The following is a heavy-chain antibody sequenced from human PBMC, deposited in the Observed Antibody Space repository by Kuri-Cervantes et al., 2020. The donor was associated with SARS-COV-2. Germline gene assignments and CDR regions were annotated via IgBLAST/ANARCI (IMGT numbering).Heavy chain of an antibody. CDR3: ARHWRQQLKPIDY. D-gene: IGHD6-13*01. V-gene: IGHV4-59*01. J-gene: IGHJ4*02. CDR2: IYYSGST. CDR1: GGSISSYY. Sequence: SETLSLTCTVSGGSISSYYWSWIRQPPGKGLEWIGYIYYSGSTNYNPSLKSRVTISIDTSKNQFSLNLRSVTPADTAVYYCARHWRQQLKPIDYWGQGTLVTVSS.